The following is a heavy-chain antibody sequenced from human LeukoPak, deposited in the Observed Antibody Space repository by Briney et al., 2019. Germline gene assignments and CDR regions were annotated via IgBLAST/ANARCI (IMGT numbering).Heavy chain of an antibody. V-gene: IGHV3-53*01. CDR3: ARDPSSGSYYAAFDI. D-gene: IGHD1-26*01. Sequence: GGSLRLSCAASGFTVSSNYMSWVRQAPGKGLEWVSVIYSGGSTYYADSVKGRFTISRDNSKNSLYLQMNSLRAEDTAVYYCARDPSSGSYYAAFDIWGQGTMVTVSS. J-gene: IGHJ3*02. CDR1: GFTVSSNY. CDR2: IYSGGST.